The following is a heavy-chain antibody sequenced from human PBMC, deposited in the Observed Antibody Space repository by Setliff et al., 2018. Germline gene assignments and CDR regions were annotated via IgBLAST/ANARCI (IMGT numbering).Heavy chain of an antibody. CDR1: GDSISGYH. CDR2: ISDSGST. Sequence: SETLSLTCSVSGDSISGYHWSWIRQSPGKGLEWIGYISDSGSTKYNPSLESRVTISVDTSKNQFSLKLTSVTAADTAVYYCARRRRAASGGTNYFDFWGQGTLVTVSS. D-gene: IGHD2-15*01. V-gene: IGHV4-59*08. J-gene: IGHJ4*02. CDR3: ARRRRAASGGTNYFDF.